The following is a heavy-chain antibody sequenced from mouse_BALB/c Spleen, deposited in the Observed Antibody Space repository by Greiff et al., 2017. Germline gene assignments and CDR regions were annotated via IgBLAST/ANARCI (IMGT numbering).Heavy chain of an antibody. CDR2: ILPGSGST. CDR1: GYTFSSYW. V-gene: IGHV1-9*01. CDR3: ARRRYDVGYAMDY. J-gene: IGHJ4*01. D-gene: IGHD2-14*01. Sequence: QVQLKESGAELMKPGASVKISCKATGYTFSSYWIEWVKQRPGHGLEWIGEILPGSGSTNYNEKFKGKATFTADTSSNTAYMQLSSLTSEDSAVYYCARRRYDVGYAMDYWGQGTSVTVSS.